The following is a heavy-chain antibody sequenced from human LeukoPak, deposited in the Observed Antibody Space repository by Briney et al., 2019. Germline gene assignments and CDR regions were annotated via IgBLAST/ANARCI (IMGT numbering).Heavy chain of an antibody. CDR1: GGTFSSYA. D-gene: IGHD4-17*01. CDR2: INPSGGST. Sequence: GSSVKVSCKASGGTFSSYAISWVRQAPGQGLEWMGIINPSGGSTSYAQKFQGRVTMTRDTSTSTVYMELSSLRSEDTAVYYCARYGRGSSDFDYWGQGTLVTVSS. CDR3: ARYGRGSSDFDY. V-gene: IGHV1-46*03. J-gene: IGHJ4*02.